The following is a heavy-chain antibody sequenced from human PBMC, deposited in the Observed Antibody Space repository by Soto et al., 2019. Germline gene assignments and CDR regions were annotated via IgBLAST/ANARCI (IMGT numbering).Heavy chain of an antibody. D-gene: IGHD3-10*01. CDR1: GGSISSYY. Sequence: SETLSLTCTVSGGSISSYYWSWIRQPPGKGLEWIGYIYYSGSTNYNPSLKSRVTISVDTSKNQFSLKLSSVTAADTAVYYCARDIWRVGAFDIWGQGTMVTVSS. CDR2: IYYSGST. CDR3: ARDIWRVGAFDI. V-gene: IGHV4-59*01. J-gene: IGHJ3*02.